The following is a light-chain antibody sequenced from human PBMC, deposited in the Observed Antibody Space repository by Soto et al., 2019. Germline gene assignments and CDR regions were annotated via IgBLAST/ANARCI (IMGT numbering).Light chain of an antibody. Sequence: QSALTQPASVSGSPGQSITVSCTGTNTDVGGYNYVSWYQHRPGKAPRLMIYEVRNRLSGVSNRFSGSKSGNTASLTISGLQSEDEEDYYCTSYTPTGALVFGSGTQLTVL. J-gene: IGLJ6*01. V-gene: IGLV2-14*01. CDR2: EVR. CDR1: NTDVGGYNY. CDR3: TSYTPTGALV.